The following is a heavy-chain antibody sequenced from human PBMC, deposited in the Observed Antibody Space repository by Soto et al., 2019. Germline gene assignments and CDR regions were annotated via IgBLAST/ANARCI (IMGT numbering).Heavy chain of an antibody. J-gene: IGHJ4*02. D-gene: IGHD3-10*01. CDR2: IYYSGST. CDR3: ARGRGYGSGSYDY. V-gene: IGHV4-59*01. Sequence: QVQLQESGPGLVKPSETLSLTCTVSGGSISSYYWSWIRQPPGKGLEWIGYIYYSGSTNYNPSLKSRVTISVDTSKNQFSLELSSVTAADTAVYYCARGRGYGSGSYDYWGQGTLVTVSS. CDR1: GGSISSYY.